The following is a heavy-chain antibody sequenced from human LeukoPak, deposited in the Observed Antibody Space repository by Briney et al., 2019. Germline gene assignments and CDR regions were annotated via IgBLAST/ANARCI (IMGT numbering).Heavy chain of an antibody. D-gene: IGHD4-17*01. CDR3: ASYPWSNDYGDYRIDY. Sequence: ASVKVSCKASGGTFSSYAISWVRQAPGQGLERMGGIIPIFGTANYAQKFQGRVTITADESTSTAYMELSSLRSEDTDVYFCASYPWSNDYGDYRIDYWGQGTLVTVSS. CDR2: IIPIFGTA. CDR1: GGTFSSYA. V-gene: IGHV1-69*13. J-gene: IGHJ4*02.